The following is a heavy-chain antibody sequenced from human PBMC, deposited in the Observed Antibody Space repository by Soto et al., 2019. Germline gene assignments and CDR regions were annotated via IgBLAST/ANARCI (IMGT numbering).Heavy chain of an antibody. D-gene: IGHD3-9*01. CDR2: ISGSGGST. CDR3: AKDDDVLRYFDWYPGPFDY. V-gene: IGHV3-23*01. J-gene: IGHJ4*02. Sequence: GGSLRLSCAASGFTFRSYAISGVRQAPGKGLEWVSAISGSGGSTYYADSVKGRFTISRDNSKNTLYLQMNSLRAEDTAVYYCAKDDDVLRYFDWYPGPFDYWGQGTLVTVSS. CDR1: GFTFRSYA.